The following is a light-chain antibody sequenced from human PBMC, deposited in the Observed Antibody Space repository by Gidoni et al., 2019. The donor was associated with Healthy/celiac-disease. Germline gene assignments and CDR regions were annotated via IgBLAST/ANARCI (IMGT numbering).Light chain of an antibody. CDR3: QQYDNLPPV. CDR2: DAS. CDR1: QDISNY. Sequence: DIHMTQSPSSLSASVGDRVTITCQASQDISNYLNWYQQKPGKAPKLLIYDASNLETGVPSRFSGSGSGTDFTFTISSLQPEDIATYYCQQYDNLPPVFGPGTKVEIK. J-gene: IGKJ3*01. V-gene: IGKV1-33*01.